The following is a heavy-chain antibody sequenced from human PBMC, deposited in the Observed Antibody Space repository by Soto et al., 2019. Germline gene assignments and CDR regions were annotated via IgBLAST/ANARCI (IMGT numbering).Heavy chain of an antibody. CDR2: IYYSGST. CDR3: ARAHSGIDY. Sequence: SETLSLTGTVSGGSISSYYWSWIRQPPGKGLEWIGYIYYSGSTNYNPSLKSRVTISVDTSKNQFSLKLSSVTAADTAVYYCARAHSGIDYWGQGTLVTVSS. J-gene: IGHJ4*02. V-gene: IGHV4-59*01. D-gene: IGHD1-26*01. CDR1: GGSISSYY.